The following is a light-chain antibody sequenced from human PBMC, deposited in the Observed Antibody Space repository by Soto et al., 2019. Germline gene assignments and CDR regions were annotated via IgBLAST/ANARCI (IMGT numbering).Light chain of an antibody. J-gene: IGKJ1*01. Sequence: IEVTRTPSFVAACVCSRVTITCRASQNIGTYVNWYRQKSGAAPELLIYDASTLQSGVPSRFRGGESGTDFPLTISSPQLDHIATYYRQQSYPTPLTFGQGTKVDIK. CDR1: QNIGTY. V-gene: IGKV1-39*01. CDR2: DAS. CDR3: QQSYPTPLT.